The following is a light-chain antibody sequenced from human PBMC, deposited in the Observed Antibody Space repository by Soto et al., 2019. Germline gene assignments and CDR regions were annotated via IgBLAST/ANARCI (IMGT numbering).Light chain of an antibody. J-gene: IGKJ2*01. Sequence: EIVLTQSPGTLSLSPGERATLSCRASQSVYNSYLAWYQQKPGQAPRLLINGASNRATGIPDRFSGSGSGTDFTLTISRLEPEDFAVYYCRQYGRSPHTFRQGTKLEIK. CDR1: QSVYNSY. V-gene: IGKV3-20*01. CDR2: GAS. CDR3: RQYGRSPHT.